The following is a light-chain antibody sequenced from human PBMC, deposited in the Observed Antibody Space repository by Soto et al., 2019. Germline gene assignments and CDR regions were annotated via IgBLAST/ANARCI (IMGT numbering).Light chain of an antibody. V-gene: IGLV2-18*01. CDR2: DVT. CDR1: SSDVGTYNR. J-gene: IGLJ1*01. CDR3: SLFTISNTYI. Sequence: QSALTQPPSVSGSPGQSVAISCTGTSSDVGTYNRVSWYQQPPGTAPKLMIYDVTNRPSGVPDRFSGSKSGNTASLTISGLQAEDEADYYCSLFTISNTYIFGPGTKVTVL.